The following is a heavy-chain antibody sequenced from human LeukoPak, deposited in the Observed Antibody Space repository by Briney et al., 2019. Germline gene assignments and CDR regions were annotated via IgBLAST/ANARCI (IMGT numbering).Heavy chain of an antibody. V-gene: IGHV4-34*01. D-gene: IGHD2/OR15-2a*01. CDR2: INHSGST. CDR1: GGSFSGYY. Sequence: PSETLSLTCAVYGGSFSGYYWSWIRQPPGKGLEWIGEINHSGSTNYNPSLKSRVTISVDTSKNQFSLKLSSVTAADTAAYYCARVHRYYGATWGNWFDPWGQGTLVTVSS. J-gene: IGHJ5*02. CDR3: ARVHRYYGATWGNWFDP.